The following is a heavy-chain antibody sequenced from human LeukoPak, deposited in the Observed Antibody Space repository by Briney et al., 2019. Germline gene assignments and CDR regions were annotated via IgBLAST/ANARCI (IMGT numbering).Heavy chain of an antibody. CDR1: GFTFSSYA. CDR3: AKAGGIVVVVAATFDC. J-gene: IGHJ4*01. D-gene: IGHD2-15*01. Sequence: GGSLRLSCAASGFTFSSYAMSWVRQAPGKGLEWVSAISGSGGSTYYADSGKGRFTISRDNSKNTLYLQMSSLRAEATAVYYCAKAGGIVVVVAATFDCWGHGTLVTVSS. CDR2: ISGSGGST. V-gene: IGHV3-23*01.